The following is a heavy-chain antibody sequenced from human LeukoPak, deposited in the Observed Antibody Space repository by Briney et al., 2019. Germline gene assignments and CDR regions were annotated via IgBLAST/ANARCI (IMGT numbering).Heavy chain of an antibody. CDR1: SGSVRSLIYY. Sequence: TLSLTCSVSSGSVRSLIYYWTWIRQRPGEGLEWIGFMRHNGDTFLNPSLQSRVSISVDPSENQFSLTLNSVTAADTAVYYRGSFWGLTSGAPNRYFDNRGQGTLV. V-gene: IGHV4-31*06. J-gene: IGHJ4*02. D-gene: IGHD3-16*01. CDR3: GSFWGLTSGAPNRYFDN. CDR2: MRHNGDT.